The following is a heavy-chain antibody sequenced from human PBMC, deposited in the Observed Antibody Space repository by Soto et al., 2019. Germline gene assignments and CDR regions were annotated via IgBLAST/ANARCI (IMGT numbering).Heavy chain of an antibody. V-gene: IGHV4-59*01. J-gene: IGHJ4*02. CDR1: GDSIADNY. Sequence: PSETLSLTCTVLGDSIADNYWSWILKPPGKGLEWIAYIYYTGSTNYNPSLKSRVTISVDTSKNQFSLKLKSVASADTAIYYCARTGKVWAYFDYWGQGALVTVSS. CDR3: ARTGKVWAYFDY. D-gene: IGHD3-16*01. CDR2: IYYTGST.